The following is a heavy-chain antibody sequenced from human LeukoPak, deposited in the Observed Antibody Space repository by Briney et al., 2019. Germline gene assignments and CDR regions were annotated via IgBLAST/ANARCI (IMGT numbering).Heavy chain of an antibody. CDR3: ARPPSVTYCSSTTCYGLDYYYYGMDV. D-gene: IGHD2-2*01. Sequence: GGSLRLSCAASGFTFSSYGMHWVRQAPGRGLEWVAVIWYDGSNKYYADSVKGRFTISRDNSKNTLYLQMNSLRAEDTAVYYCARPPSVTYCSSTTCYGLDYYYYGMDVWGKGTTVTVSS. J-gene: IGHJ6*04. CDR1: GFTFSSYG. V-gene: IGHV3-33*01. CDR2: IWYDGSNK.